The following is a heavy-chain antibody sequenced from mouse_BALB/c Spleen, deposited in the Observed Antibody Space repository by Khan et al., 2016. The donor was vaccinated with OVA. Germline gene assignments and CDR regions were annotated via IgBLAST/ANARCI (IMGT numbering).Heavy chain of an antibody. V-gene: IGHV1-4*01. CDR3: ARSGQLGLRGGFTY. CDR1: GYTFTTYT. D-gene: IGHD3-2*01. Sequence: VQLQQSGAELARPGASVKMSCKTSGYTFTTYTLHWVKQRPGRSLEWIGYINPSNDYTNYNQKFQDKSTLTADKSSSTAYMQLSSLTSEDSAVYYCARSGQLGLRGGFTYWGQGTLVTVSA. J-gene: IGHJ3*01. CDR2: INPSNDYT.